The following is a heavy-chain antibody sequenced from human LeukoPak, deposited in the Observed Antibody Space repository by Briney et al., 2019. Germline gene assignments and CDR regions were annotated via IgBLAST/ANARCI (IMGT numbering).Heavy chain of an antibody. J-gene: IGHJ4*02. CDR3: ARVKGNYFTAYYFDY. CDR1: GGSFSGYY. CDR2: IYYSGST. D-gene: IGHD2/OR15-2a*01. Sequence: SETLSLTCAVYGGSFSGYYWSWIRQPPGKGLEWIGYIYYSGSTNYNPSLKSRVTISVDTSKNQFSLKLSSVTAADTAVYYCARVKGNYFTAYYFDYWGQGTLVTVSS. V-gene: IGHV4-59*01.